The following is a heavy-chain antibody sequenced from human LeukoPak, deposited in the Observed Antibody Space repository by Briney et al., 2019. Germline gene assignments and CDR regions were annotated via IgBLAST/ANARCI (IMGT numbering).Heavy chain of an antibody. CDR2: ISFDGSDA. V-gene: IGHV3-74*01. CDR1: GFTFSGFW. Sequence: GGSLRLSCAASGFTFSGFWMHWVRQAPGKGLVWVSCISFDGSDATYADSVKGRFTISRDNSKNTLYLQMNSLRAEDTAVYYCANHVVVPAASFDYWGQGTLVTVSS. J-gene: IGHJ4*02. D-gene: IGHD2-2*01. CDR3: ANHVVVPAASFDY.